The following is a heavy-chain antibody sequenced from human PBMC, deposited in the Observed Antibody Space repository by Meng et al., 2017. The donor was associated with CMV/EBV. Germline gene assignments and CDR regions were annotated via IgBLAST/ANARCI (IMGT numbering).Heavy chain of an antibody. D-gene: IGHD6-13*01. CDR2: INPNSGGT. CDR3: ARETPQYSSTWYGGSNWFDP. J-gene: IGHJ5*02. Sequence: ASVKVSCKASGYTFTGYYMHWVRQAPGQGLEWMGWINPNSGGTNYAQKFHGRVTMTRDTSTSTAYMELSRLRSDDTAVYYCARETPQYSSTWYGGSNWFDPWGQGTLVTVSS. CDR1: GYTFTGYY. V-gene: IGHV1-2*02.